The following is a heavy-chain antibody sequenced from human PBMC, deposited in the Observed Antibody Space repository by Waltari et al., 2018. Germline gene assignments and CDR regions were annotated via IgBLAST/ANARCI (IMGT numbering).Heavy chain of an antibody. CDR2: IYGNDDT. D-gene: IGHD2-21*01. Sequence: QITLKESGPTLVKPTQTLTLTCAFSGFSLPTSGVSVGWIPQPPGKALEWLALIYGNDDTRYSPSLKTRLTITRDTSKNQVVLTMTNMDPVDTATYYCAHRVLWRFDSWGQGTLVTVSS. V-gene: IGHV2-5*01. CDR3: AHRVLWRFDS. CDR1: GFSLPTSGVS. J-gene: IGHJ5*01.